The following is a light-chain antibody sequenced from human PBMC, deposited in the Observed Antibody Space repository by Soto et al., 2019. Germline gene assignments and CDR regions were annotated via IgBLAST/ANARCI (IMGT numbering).Light chain of an antibody. CDR1: QSISSSY. V-gene: IGKV3-20*01. J-gene: IGKJ2*01. CDR2: GAS. Sequence: EIVLTQSPGTLSLSPGERATLSCRASQSISSSYLAWYQQKPGQAPRLLIYGASSTATGIPDRFSGSGSGTDFTLTISRLEPEDFVVYYCQQYGSSLYTFGQGT. CDR3: QQYGSSLYT.